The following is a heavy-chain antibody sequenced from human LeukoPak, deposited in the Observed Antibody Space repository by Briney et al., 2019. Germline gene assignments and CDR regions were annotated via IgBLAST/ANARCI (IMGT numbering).Heavy chain of an antibody. J-gene: IGHJ4*02. CDR3: ARISGCYDSSGYYPMYFDY. CDR2: INHSGST. V-gene: IGHV4-34*01. Sequence: SETLSLTCAVYGGSFSGYYWSWIRQPPGKGLEWIGEINHSGSTNYNPSLKSRVTISVDTSKNQFSLKLSSVTAADTAVYYCARISGCYDSSGYYPMYFDYLGQGTLVTDS. CDR1: GGSFSGYY. D-gene: IGHD3-22*01.